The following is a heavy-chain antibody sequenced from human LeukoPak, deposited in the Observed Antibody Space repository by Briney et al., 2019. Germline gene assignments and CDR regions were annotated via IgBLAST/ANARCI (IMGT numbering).Heavy chain of an antibody. Sequence: SVNVSCKASLGTFSSYAISWVRQSPGQGREWMGRIIPIIGIANYAQKYQGRVTITADNSTSTAYMELSRLRSEDTAVYYCVRVDSSGWYVYYGMDVWGQGTTVTVSS. J-gene: IGHJ6*02. V-gene: IGHV1-69*04. D-gene: IGHD6-19*01. CDR1: LGTFSSYA. CDR3: VRVDSSGWYVYYGMDV. CDR2: IIPIIGIA.